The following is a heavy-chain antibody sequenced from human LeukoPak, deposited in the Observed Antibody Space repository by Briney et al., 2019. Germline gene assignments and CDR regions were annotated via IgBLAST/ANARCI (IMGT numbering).Heavy chain of an antibody. CDR2: ISGSDGST. V-gene: IGHV3-23*01. J-gene: IGHJ4*02. CDR1: GFTFSSYN. Sequence: SGGSLRLSCAASGFTFSSYNMNWVRQAPGKGLEWVSGISGSDGSTYYADSVKGRFTISRDNSKNTLFLQMNSLRAEDTAVYYCAKDSAKKYDDYWGQGTPVTVSS. CDR3: AKDSAKKYDDY. D-gene: IGHD2/OR15-2a*01.